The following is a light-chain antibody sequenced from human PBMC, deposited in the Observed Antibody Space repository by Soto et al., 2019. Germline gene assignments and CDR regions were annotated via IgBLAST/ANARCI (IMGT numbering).Light chain of an antibody. CDR2: EDN. Sequence: QSVLTQPASVSGSPGQSITIFCAGTSSDVGSYNRVSWYQQHPGKAPKLLIYEDNKGPSGVSNRFSGTKSGNTASLTISGLQAEDEADYYCSSYAGGTTLFGGGTKLTVL. CDR1: SSDVGSYNR. V-gene: IGLV2-23*01. J-gene: IGLJ2*01. CDR3: SSYAGGTTL.